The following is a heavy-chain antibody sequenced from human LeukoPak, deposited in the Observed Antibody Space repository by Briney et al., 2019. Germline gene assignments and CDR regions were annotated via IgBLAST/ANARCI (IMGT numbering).Heavy chain of an antibody. Sequence: PGGSLRLSCAASGFTFSSYEMNWVRQAPGKGLEWVSYISSSGDTIHYADSVKGRFTISRDNAKNSLYLQMNSLTVEDTAVYYCARDMGWQQFDQWGQGTLVTVSS. D-gene: IGHD5-24*01. J-gene: IGHJ4*02. CDR2: ISSSGDTI. CDR3: ARDMGWQQFDQ. CDR1: GFTFSSYE. V-gene: IGHV3-48*03.